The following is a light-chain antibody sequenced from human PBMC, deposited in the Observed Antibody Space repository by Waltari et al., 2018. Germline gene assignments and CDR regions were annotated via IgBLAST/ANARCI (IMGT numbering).Light chain of an antibody. V-gene: IGKV1-39*01. CDR3: QQYNSYSYT. CDR2: AAS. J-gene: IGKJ2*01. CDR1: QSISSY. Sequence: DIQMTQSPSSLSASVGDRVTITCRASQSISSYLNWYQQKPGKAPKLLIYAASSLQSGVPSRFSGSGSGTDFTLTISGLQPDDFATYYCQQYNSYSYTFGLGTKLEIK.